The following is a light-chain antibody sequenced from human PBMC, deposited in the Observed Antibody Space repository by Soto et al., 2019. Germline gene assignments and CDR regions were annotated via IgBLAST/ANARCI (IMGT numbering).Light chain of an antibody. CDR3: QQSDSTPYT. CDR2: DAS. Sequence: DIQMPQSPSSLSASVGDRVTITCRASQTISTYLNWYQQKPGKAPRLLIYDASSLLSGVPSRFSGSGSGTDFTLNIASLQPEDFSTYYCQQSDSTPYTFGQGTKVEI. CDR1: QTISTY. J-gene: IGKJ2*01. V-gene: IGKV1-39*01.